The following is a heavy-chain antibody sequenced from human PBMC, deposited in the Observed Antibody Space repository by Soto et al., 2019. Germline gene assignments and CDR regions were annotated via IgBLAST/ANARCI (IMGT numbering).Heavy chain of an antibody. Sequence: SVKVSCKASGGTFSSDAISWVRQAPGQGLEWMGGIIPIFGTANYAQKFQGRVTITADKSTSTAYMELSSLRSEDTAVYYCARGARQTPLRFGYWGQGTLVTVSS. CDR3: ARGARQTPLRFGY. CDR1: GGTFSSDA. CDR2: IIPIFGTA. J-gene: IGHJ4*02. V-gene: IGHV1-69*06. D-gene: IGHD3-16*01.